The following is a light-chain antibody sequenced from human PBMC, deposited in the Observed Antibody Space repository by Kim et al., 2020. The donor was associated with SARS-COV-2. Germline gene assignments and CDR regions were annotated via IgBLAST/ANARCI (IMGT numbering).Light chain of an antibody. CDR2: DAS. CDR3: QQYSSWPLT. V-gene: IGKV3-15*01. J-gene: IGKJ4*01. CDR1: QSLGTI. Sequence: ETVMTQSPATLSVSPGERATLSCRASQSLGTILAWYQQKPGQAPRLLIYDASTRATGIPARFSGSGSGTEFTLTISSLQSEDSAVYFCQQYSSWPLTFGGGTKLEI.